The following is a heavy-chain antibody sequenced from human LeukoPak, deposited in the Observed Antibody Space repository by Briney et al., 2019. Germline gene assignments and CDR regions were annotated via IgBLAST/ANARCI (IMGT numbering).Heavy chain of an antibody. J-gene: IGHJ4*02. V-gene: IGHV4-59*12. D-gene: IGHD3-3*01. CDR3: ARERAITIFGVVTSNSYFDY. CDR2: IYYSGST. Sequence: SETLSLTCTVSGGSISSYYWSWIRQPPGKGLEWIGYIYYSGSTNYNPSLKSRVTISVDTSKNQFSLKLSSVTAADTAVYYCARERAITIFGVVTSNSYFDYWGQGTLVTVSP. CDR1: GGSISSYY.